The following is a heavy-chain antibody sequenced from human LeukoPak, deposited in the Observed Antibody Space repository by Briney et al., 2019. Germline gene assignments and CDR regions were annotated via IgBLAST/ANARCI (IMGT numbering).Heavy chain of an antibody. V-gene: IGHV3-7*01. D-gene: IGHD2-15*01. CDR3: VSQEVVPH. J-gene: IGHJ4*02. Sequence: GGSLRLSCAASGFSFTNYWMSWVRQAPGKGLEWVANVKEDGTTKQYVDSVKGRFTISRDNAKNSLYLQMDSLRAEDTVVYYCVSQEVVPHWGQGTLVSVSS. CDR2: VKEDGTTK. CDR1: GFSFTNYW.